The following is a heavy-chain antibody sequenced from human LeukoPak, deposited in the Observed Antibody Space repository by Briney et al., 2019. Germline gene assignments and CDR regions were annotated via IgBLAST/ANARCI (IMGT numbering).Heavy chain of an antibody. J-gene: IGHJ4*02. Sequence: GGSLRLSCVVSGGTLSRYSMNWVRQAPGKGLEWVSSISSSSSYIYYADSVKGRFTISRDNAKNSLYLQMNSLRAEDTAVYYCARDVMGPTHGDYWGQGTLVTVSS. D-gene: IGHD1-26*01. CDR2: ISSSSSYI. CDR3: ARDVMGPTHGDY. CDR1: GGTLSRYS. V-gene: IGHV3-21*01.